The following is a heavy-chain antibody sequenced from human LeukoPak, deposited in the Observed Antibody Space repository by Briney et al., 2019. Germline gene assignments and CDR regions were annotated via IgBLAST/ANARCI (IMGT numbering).Heavy chain of an antibody. J-gene: IGHJ4*02. CDR2: INSDGNST. V-gene: IGHV3-74*01. D-gene: IGHD5-18*01. CDR1: GFTFSSYW. Sequence: GGSLRLSCAASGFTFSSYWIHWVRQVPGKGLLWVSRINSDGNSTNYADSVKGRFTISRDNARNSLYLQMNSLRAEDTALYYCAKDMSTAMVSSLFDYWGQGTLVTVSS. CDR3: AKDMSTAMVSSLFDY.